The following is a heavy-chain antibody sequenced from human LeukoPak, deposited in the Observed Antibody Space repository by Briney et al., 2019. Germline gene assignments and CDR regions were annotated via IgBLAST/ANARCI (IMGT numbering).Heavy chain of an antibody. V-gene: IGHV4-34*01. Sequence: SETLSLTCTVYGGSFSGYYWSWIRQPPGKGLEWIGEINHSGSTNYNPSLKSRVTIPVDTSKNQFSLKLSSVTAADTAVYYCARGLIPPYYYGSGSYSIDYWGQGTLVTVSS. CDR2: INHSGST. J-gene: IGHJ4*02. D-gene: IGHD3-10*01. CDR3: ARGLIPPYYYGSGSYSIDY. CDR1: GGSFSGYY.